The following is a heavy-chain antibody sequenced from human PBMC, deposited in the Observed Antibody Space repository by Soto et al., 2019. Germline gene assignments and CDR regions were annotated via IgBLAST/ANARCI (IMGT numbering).Heavy chain of an antibody. Sequence: QVQLQESGPGLVKPSGTLSLTCAVSGGSISSSNWWSWVRQPPGKGLEWIGEIYHSGSTNYNPSLKCRVTISVDKSKNQFSLKLSSVTAADTAVYYCASTPGYGDDGYFAYWGQGTLVTVSS. CDR3: ASTPGYGDDGYFAY. J-gene: IGHJ4*02. V-gene: IGHV4-4*02. CDR2: IYHSGST. CDR1: GGSISSSNW. D-gene: IGHD4-17*01.